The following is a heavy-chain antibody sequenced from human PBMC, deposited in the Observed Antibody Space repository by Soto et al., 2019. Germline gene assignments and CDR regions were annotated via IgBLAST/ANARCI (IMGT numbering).Heavy chain of an antibody. Sequence: PSETLSLTCTVSGGSISSYYWSWIRQPPGKGLEWIGYIYYSGSTNYNPSLKSRVTISVDTSKNQFSLKLSSVTAADTAVYYCATTTVDIAVAGPLFVDWGPGTLVNVSS. CDR2: IYYSGST. V-gene: IGHV4-59*08. CDR1: GGSISSYY. J-gene: IGHJ4*02. D-gene: IGHD6-19*01. CDR3: ATTTVDIAVAGPLFVD.